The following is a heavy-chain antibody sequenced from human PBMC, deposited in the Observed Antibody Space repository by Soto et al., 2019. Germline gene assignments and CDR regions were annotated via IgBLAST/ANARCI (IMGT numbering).Heavy chain of an antibody. J-gene: IGHJ6*02. D-gene: IGHD5-12*01. CDR1: GFTFSSYG. V-gene: IGHV3-30*18. CDR2: ISYDGSNK. Sequence: PGGSLRLSCAASGFTFSSYGMHWVRQAPGKGLEWVAVISYDGSNKYYADSVKGRFTISRDNSKNTLYLQMNSLRAEDTAVYYCAKDREMATKNRSPYYYYGMDVWGQGTTVPVSS. CDR3: AKDREMATKNRSPYYYYGMDV.